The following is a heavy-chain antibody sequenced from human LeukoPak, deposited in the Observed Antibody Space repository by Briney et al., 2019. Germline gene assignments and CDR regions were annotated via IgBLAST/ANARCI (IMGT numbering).Heavy chain of an antibody. J-gene: IGHJ4*02. CDR3: ARAGHWGLDY. CDR1: GFTVSTYS. V-gene: IGHV3-48*01. Sequence: PGASLRLSRAPSGFTVSTYSMNWVRQPPGKGLEWVSYISSSRRTIYHADSVKGQFTISIDNAKNSLYLQINSLRAEDTAVCYCARAGHWGLDYWGQGTLVTVSS. D-gene: IGHD7-27*01. CDR2: ISSSRRTI.